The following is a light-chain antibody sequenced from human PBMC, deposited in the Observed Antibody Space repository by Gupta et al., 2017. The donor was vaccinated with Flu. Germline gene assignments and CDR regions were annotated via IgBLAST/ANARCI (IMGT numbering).Light chain of an antibody. Sequence: QSVLTQPPSESGTPGQRVAISCSGSISNIGSNAANWYQQLPGTAPKLLIYGNSQRPSGVPDRFSGSKSGTSASLAISGLQSEDEADYYCAAWDDSLSGHYVFGTGTKVTVL. CDR1: ISNIGSNA. CDR3: AAWDDSLSGHYV. CDR2: GNS. J-gene: IGLJ1*01. V-gene: IGLV1-44*01.